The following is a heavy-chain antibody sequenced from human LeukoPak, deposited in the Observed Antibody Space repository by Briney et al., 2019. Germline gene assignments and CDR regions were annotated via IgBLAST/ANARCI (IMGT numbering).Heavy chain of an antibody. V-gene: IGHV4-30-4*07. CDR3: ARGSTVVRGDDY. J-gene: IGHJ4*02. CDR2: IYYSGST. CDR1: GGSISSGGYS. Sequence: SETLSLTCAVSGGSISSGGYSWSWIRQPPGKGLEWIGYIYYSGSTYYNPSLKSRVTISVDTSKNQFSLKLSPVTAADTAVYYCARGSTVVRGDDYWGQGTLVTVSS. D-gene: IGHD4-23*01.